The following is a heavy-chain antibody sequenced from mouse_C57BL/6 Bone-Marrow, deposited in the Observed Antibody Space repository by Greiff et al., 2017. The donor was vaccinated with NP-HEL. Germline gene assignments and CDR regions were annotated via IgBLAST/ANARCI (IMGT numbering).Heavy chain of an antibody. CDR2: ISYDGSN. V-gene: IGHV3-6*01. J-gene: IGHJ4*01. Sequence: EVKVEESGPGLVKPSQSLSLTCSVTGYSITSGYYWNWIRQFPGNKLEWMGYISYDGSNNYNPSLKNRISITRDTSKNQFFLKLNSVTTEDTATYYCALSRMDYWGQGTSVTVSS. CDR1: GYSITSGYY. CDR3: ALSRMDY.